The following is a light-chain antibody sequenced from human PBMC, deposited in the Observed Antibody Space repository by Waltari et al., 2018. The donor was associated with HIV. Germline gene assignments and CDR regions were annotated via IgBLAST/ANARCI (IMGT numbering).Light chain of an antibody. J-gene: IGLJ1*01. CDR3: QSWDDSLSGYV. CDR1: KSNIGAGYA. CDR2: GNN. V-gene: IGLV1-40*01. Sequence: QSVLTQPPSLSGAPGQRVTISCTGSKSNIGAGYAVHWYQQVPGTAPKLLIFGNNNQPSGVPDRFSGSKSDTSASLAITGLQAEDEADYYCQSWDDSLSGYVFGTGSKVTVL.